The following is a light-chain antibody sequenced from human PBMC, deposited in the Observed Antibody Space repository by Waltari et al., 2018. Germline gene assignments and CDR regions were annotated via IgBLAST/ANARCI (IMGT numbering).Light chain of an antibody. J-gene: IGKJ1*01. V-gene: IGKV2-30*02. CDR3: MQHTHRPRT. CDR1: QSRVHSDGNTY. Sequence: QSRVHSDGNTYLDWFQQKPGQAPRLLIYNVSNRATGIPDRFSGSGSATDFTLRISRVEAEDVAFYYCMQHTHRPRTFGHGTKVEV. CDR2: NVS.